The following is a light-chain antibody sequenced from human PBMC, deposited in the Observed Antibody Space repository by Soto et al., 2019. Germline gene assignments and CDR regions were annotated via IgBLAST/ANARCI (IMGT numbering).Light chain of an antibody. CDR3: QQYNNWPWT. V-gene: IGKV3-20*01. CDR2: GAS. Sequence: EIVLTQSPGSLSLSPRERATLSCRASQSVSSNHLAWYQQKPAQAPRLIIYGASRRATGIPDRFSGSGSGTEFTLTISRLEPEDFAVYYCQQYNNWPWTFGQGTKV. CDR1: QSVSSNH. J-gene: IGKJ1*01.